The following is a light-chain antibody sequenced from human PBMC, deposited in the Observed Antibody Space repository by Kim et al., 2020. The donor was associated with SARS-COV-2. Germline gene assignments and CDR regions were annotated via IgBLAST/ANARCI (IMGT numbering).Light chain of an antibody. J-gene: IGLJ2*01. Sequence: QSALTQPASVSWSPGQSITISCTGTSSDVGGYNYVSWYQQHPGKAPKLMIYDVSNRPSGVSNRFSGSKSGNTASLTISGLQAEDEADYYCSSYTSSSVVFGGGTQLTVL. CDR3: SSYTSSSVV. CDR1: SSDVGGYNY. V-gene: IGLV2-14*03. CDR2: DVS.